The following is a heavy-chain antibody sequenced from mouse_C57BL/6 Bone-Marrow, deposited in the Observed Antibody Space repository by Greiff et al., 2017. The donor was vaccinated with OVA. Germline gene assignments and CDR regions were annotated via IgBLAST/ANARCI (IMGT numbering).Heavy chain of an antibody. CDR2: IDPSDSYT. J-gene: IGHJ1*03. CDR1: GYTFTSYW. V-gene: IGHV1-59*01. D-gene: IGHD2-3*01. CDR3: ARLDDGYYYWYFDV. Sequence: QVQLKESGAELVRPGTSVKLSCKASGYTFTSYWMHWVKQRPGQGLEWIGVIDPSDSYTNYNQKFKGKATLTVDTSSSTAYMQLSSLTSEDSAVYYCARLDDGYYYWYFDVWGTGTTVTVSS.